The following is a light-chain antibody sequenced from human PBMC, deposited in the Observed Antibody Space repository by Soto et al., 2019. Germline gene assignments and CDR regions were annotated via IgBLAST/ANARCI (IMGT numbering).Light chain of an antibody. J-gene: IGLJ3*02. CDR3: QSYDTSLYWV. V-gene: IGLV1-40*01. CDR1: SSNIGAGYD. Sequence: QPVLTQPPSVSGAPGQRVTISCTGSSSNIGAGYDVYWYQQLPGTAPKLLIHHNNNRPSGVPDRFSGSKSGTSASLAITGLQAGDEADYYCQSYDTSLYWVFGGGTKLTVL. CDR2: HNN.